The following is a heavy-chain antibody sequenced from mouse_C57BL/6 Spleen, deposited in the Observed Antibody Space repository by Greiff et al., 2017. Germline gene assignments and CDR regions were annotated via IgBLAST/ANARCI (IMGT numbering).Heavy chain of an antibody. V-gene: IGHV1-54*01. D-gene: IGHD2-4*01. CDR2: INPGSGGT. CDR1: GYAFTNYL. CDR3: ARSLGDYGFDY. Sequence: VKVVESGAELVRPGTSVKVSCKASGYAFTNYLIEWVKQRPGQGLEWIGVINPGSGGTNYNEKFKGKATLTADKSSSTAYMQLSSLAYEDSAVYFCARSLGDYGFDYWGQGTTLTVSS. J-gene: IGHJ2*01.